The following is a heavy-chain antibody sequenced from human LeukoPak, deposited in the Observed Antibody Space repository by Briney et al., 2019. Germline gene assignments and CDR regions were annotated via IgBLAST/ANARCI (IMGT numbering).Heavy chain of an antibody. CDR3: ARKDYGSGSFSRSFDY. J-gene: IGHJ4*02. CDR1: GGSISSSHR. Sequence: PSETLSLTCAVSGGSISSSHRWSWVRQPPGKGLEWIGEIYHSGSTNYNPSLKSRVTISVDKSKNQFSLKLSSVTAADTAMYYCARKDYGSGSFSRSFDYWGQGTLVTVSS. D-gene: IGHD3-10*01. CDR2: IYHSGST. V-gene: IGHV4-4*02.